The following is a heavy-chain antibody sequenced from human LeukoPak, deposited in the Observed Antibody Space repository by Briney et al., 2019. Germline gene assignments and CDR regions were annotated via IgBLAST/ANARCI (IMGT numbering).Heavy chain of an antibody. Sequence: ASVKVSCKASGYTFTNYGISWVRQATGQGLEWMGWMNPNSGNTGYAQKFQGRVTITRNTSISTAYMELSSLRSEDTAVYYCARWSQSFGYDILTGYPGDAFDIWGQGTMVTVSS. D-gene: IGHD3-9*01. CDR3: ARWSQSFGYDILTGYPGDAFDI. V-gene: IGHV1-8*03. CDR1: GYTFTNYG. J-gene: IGHJ3*02. CDR2: MNPNSGNT.